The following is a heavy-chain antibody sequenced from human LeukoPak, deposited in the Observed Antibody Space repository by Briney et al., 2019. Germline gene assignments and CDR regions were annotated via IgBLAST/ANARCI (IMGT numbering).Heavy chain of an antibody. Sequence: GGSLRLSCAASGFTFSSYGMPWVRQAPGKGLEWVAVISYDGSNQYYADSVKGRFTIPRDNSKNTLPLQMNSLRAEDTVLYYCAKIARGQQTLDYCGQGTPVTLSS. J-gene: IGHJ4*02. CDR1: GFTFSSYG. CDR3: AKIARGQQTLDY. V-gene: IGHV3-30*18. CDR2: ISYDGSNQ. D-gene: IGHD6-13*01.